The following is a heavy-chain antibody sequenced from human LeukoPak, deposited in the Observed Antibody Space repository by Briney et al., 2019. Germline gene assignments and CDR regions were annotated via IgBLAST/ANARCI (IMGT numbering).Heavy chain of an antibody. CDR2: IACDGTNK. CDR3: AREQIEGLDP. J-gene: IGHJ5*02. Sequence: QTGGSLRLSCVASGFNFSSYTMHWVRQTPGKGLEWVTIIACDGTNKYYADSVEGRFTISRDNSKNTLYLQMNSLRPEDTAVYYCAREQIEGLDPWGQGTLVTVSS. V-gene: IGHV3-30-3*01. CDR1: GFNFSSYT.